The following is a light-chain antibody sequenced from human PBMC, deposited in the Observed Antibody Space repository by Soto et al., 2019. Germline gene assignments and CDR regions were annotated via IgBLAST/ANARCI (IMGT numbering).Light chain of an antibody. J-gene: IGKJ1*01. V-gene: IGKV3-11*01. CDR3: LQRSDWPRT. CDR1: QSVGSY. CDR2: DAP. Sequence: EIVLTQSPATLSLSPGERATLSCRASQSVGSYLAWYQQKPGQAPRLLIYDAPNRATGIPARFSGSGSGTDFTLTISSLEPEDFAVYYCLQRSDWPRTFGQGTKVEIK.